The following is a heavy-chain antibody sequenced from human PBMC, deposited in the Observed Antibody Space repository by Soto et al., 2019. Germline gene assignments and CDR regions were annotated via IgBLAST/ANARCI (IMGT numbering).Heavy chain of an antibody. V-gene: IGHV1-18*01. CDR3: ARDAIAVAGDYDYYGMDV. CDR1: GYTFTSYG. J-gene: IGHJ6*01. CDR2: ISAYNGNT. Sequence: QVQLVQSGAEVKKPGASVKVSCKASGYTFTSYGTRWVRQAPGQGLEWMGWISAYNGNTNYEQKLQGRVTMTTDTSTSTAYMELSSLRADDTGVYYCARDAIAVAGDYDYYGMDVWGEGTTVTVSS. D-gene: IGHD6-19*01.